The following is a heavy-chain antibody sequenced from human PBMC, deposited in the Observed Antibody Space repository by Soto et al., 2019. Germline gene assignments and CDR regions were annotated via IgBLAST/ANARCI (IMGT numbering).Heavy chain of an antibody. D-gene: IGHD3-3*01. V-gene: IGHV1-69*13. CDR1: GGTFSSYA. Sequence: SVNVSCKASGGTFSSYAISWVRQAPGQGLEWMGGIIPIFGTANYAQQFQGRVTITADESTSTAYMELSSLRSEDTAVYHCARDKGTIFGVVTPYYYYYGMDVWGQGTTVTVSS. CDR2: IIPIFGTA. CDR3: ARDKGTIFGVVTPYYYYYGMDV. J-gene: IGHJ6*02.